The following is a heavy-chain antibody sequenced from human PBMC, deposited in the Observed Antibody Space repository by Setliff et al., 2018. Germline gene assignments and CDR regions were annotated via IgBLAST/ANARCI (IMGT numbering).Heavy chain of an antibody. CDR2: ISSRSTYI. J-gene: IGHJ4*02. CDR3: ARGSAVGY. Sequence: LRLSCAASGFTFSSYSMNWVRQGPGKGLEWVSSISSRSTYIYYADSVKGRFTISRDNANNSLYLQMNSLRAEDTAVYYCARGSAVGYWGQGTLVTVSS. CDR1: GFTFSSYS. V-gene: IGHV3-21*06. D-gene: IGHD3-3*01.